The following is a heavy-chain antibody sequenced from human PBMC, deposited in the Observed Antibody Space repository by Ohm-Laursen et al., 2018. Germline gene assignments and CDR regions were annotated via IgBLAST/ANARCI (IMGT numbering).Heavy chain of an antibody. Sequence: SLRLSCAASGFTFSSYAMSWVRQAPGKGLEWVSAISGSGGSTYYADSVKGRFTISRDNSKNTLYLQMNSLRAEDTAVYYCAKDGAWIQLLYDYWGQGTLVTVSS. D-gene: IGHD5-18*01. CDR1: GFTFSSYA. J-gene: IGHJ4*02. V-gene: IGHV3-23*01. CDR3: AKDGAWIQLLYDY. CDR2: ISGSGGST.